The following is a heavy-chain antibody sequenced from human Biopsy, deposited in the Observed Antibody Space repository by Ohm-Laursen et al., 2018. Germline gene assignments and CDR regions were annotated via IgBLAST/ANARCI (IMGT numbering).Heavy chain of an antibody. Sequence: ASVKVSCKGSGYAVNDYFLHWLRQAPGQGPEWMGWISPNSGGTNYAQKFQGRVTMTRDTSISTAYVDLSSLRSDDTAAYYCTRGGYYYDSLAYYYWFDPWGQGTLVTVSS. V-gene: IGHV1-2*02. J-gene: IGHJ5*02. D-gene: IGHD3-22*01. CDR1: GYAVNDYF. CDR2: ISPNSGGT. CDR3: TRGGYYYDSLAYYYWFDP.